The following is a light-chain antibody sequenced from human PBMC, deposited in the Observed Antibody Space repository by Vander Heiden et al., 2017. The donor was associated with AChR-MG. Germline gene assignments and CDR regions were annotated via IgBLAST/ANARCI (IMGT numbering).Light chain of an antibody. CDR1: QSVSSS. Sequence: EIVMTQSPATLSVSPGERATLSCRASQSVSSSLAWYQQRPGQAPRLLIYAASTRATGIPARFSGSGSGTEFTLTISSLQSEDFAIYYCQHYNNWPPWTFAHGTKLEIK. J-gene: IGKJ1*01. V-gene: IGKV3-15*01. CDR3: QHYNNWPPWT. CDR2: AAS.